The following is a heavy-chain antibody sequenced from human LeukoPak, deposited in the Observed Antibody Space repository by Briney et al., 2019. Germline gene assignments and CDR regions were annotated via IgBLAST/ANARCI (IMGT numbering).Heavy chain of an antibody. V-gene: IGHV1-8*01. CDR1: KDTFTIYD. J-gene: IGHJ4*02. Sequence: ASVTVSCTASKDTFTIYDVNWVRQATGLGLEWMGWMNPNSGNTGYAQKFQGRVTMTMNSSISTAYMELTSLTSEDTAVYYCARSTMGARRTYDYWGQGTLVTVSS. CDR3: ARSTMGARRTYDY. D-gene: IGHD1-26*01. CDR2: MNPNSGNT.